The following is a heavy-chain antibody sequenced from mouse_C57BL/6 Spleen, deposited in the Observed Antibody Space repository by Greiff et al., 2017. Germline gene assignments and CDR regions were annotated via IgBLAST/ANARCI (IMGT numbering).Heavy chain of an antibody. CDR2: IDPETGGT. V-gene: IGHV1-15*01. Sequence: QVQLQQSGAELVRPGASVTLSCKASGYTFTDYEMHWVKQTPVHGLEWIGAIDPETGGTAYNQKFKGKAILTADKSSSTAYMELRSLTSEDSAVYYCTRSGGGSYDWFAYWGQGTLVTVSA. D-gene: IGHD1-1*02. CDR1: GYTFTDYE. CDR3: TRSGGGSYDWFAY. J-gene: IGHJ3*01.